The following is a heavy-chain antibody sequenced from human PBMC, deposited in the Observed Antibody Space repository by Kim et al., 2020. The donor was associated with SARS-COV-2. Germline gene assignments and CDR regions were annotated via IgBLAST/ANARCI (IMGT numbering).Heavy chain of an antibody. CDR2: IRSKGNSYAA. V-gene: IGHV3-73*01. CDR1: GFTFSVSA. CDR3: TRLADFYGLGSYYNSL. Sequence: GGSLRLSCAASGFTFSVSAMHWVRQASGKGLEWVGRIRSKGNSYAAAYAASVKGRFTTSRDDSKNTAYLQMNSLKIEDTAVYYCTRLADFYGLGSYYNSLWGQGTLVTVSS. D-gene: IGHD3-10*01. J-gene: IGHJ4*02.